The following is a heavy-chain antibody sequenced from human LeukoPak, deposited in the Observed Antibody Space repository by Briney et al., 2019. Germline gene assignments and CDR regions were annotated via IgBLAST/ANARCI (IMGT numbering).Heavy chain of an antibody. CDR3: ARGMTGSYFGHFDY. CDR1: GFTFSDYS. D-gene: IGHD1-26*01. Sequence: GGSLRLSCAASGFTFSDYSMNWVRQAPGKGLEWVSYISSSSSTVYYADSVKGRFTISRDNAKNSLYLQMNSLRDEDTAVYYCARGMTGSYFGHFDYWGRGTLVTVSS. J-gene: IGHJ4*02. V-gene: IGHV3-48*02. CDR2: ISSSSSTV.